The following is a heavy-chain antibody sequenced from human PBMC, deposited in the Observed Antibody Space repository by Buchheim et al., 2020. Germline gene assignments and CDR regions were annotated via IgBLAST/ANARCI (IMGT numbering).Heavy chain of an antibody. CDR3: ARDQTEGTYSSSWYSDLYQWLVPSAFDI. CDR2: IWYDGSNK. CDR1: GFTFSSYG. J-gene: IGHJ3*02. V-gene: IGHV3-33*01. D-gene: IGHD6-13*01. Sequence: QVQLVESGGGVVQPGRSLRLSCAASGFTFSSYGMHWVRQAPGKGLEWVAVIWYDGSNKYYADSVKGRFTISRDNSKNTLYLQMNSLRAEDTAVYYCARDQTEGTYSSSWYSDLYQWLVPSAFDIWGQGT.